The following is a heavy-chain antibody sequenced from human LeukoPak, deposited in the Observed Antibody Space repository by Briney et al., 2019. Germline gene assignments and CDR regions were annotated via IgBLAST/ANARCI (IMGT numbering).Heavy chain of an antibody. CDR3: TTDHFN. CDR1: GFTFTDAW. Sequence: GGSLRLSSAAPGFTFTDAWMGWARQAPGRGLEWVGRVKSKARGGTTDYAAPVKGRFTIARDDSKDTVDLQMNSLKTEDTAVYYCTTDHFNWGRGTLVTVSS. V-gene: IGHV3-15*01. J-gene: IGHJ4*02. CDR2: VKSKARGGTT.